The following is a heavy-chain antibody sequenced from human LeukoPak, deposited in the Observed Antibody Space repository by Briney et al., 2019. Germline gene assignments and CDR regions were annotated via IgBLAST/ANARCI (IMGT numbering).Heavy chain of an antibody. D-gene: IGHD6-19*01. Sequence: ASVKVSCKASGYTFTVYYMHWVRQAPGQGLEWVGWINPNSGGTNYAQKFQGRVTMTRDTSISTAYMELSRLRSDDTAVYYCAGNTAVAGSPQGLPSLDVWGKGTTVTVSS. V-gene: IGHV1-2*02. J-gene: IGHJ6*04. CDR3: AGNTAVAGSPQGLPSLDV. CDR1: GYTFTVYY. CDR2: INPNSGGT.